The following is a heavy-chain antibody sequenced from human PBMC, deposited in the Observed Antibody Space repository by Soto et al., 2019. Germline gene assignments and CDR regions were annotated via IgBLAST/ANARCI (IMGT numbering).Heavy chain of an antibody. V-gene: IGHV3-23*01. CDR1: GFSFSSYA. CDR3: AKGGRWVVPADAFDI. J-gene: IGHJ3*02. D-gene: IGHD2-2*01. CDR2: ISGSGGST. Sequence: GGSLRLSCAASGFSFSSYAMSWVRQAPGKGPEWVSGISGSGGSTYYADSVKGRFTISRDNSKNTLYLQMNSLRADDTAVYYCAKGGRWVVPADAFDIWGQGTMVTVSS.